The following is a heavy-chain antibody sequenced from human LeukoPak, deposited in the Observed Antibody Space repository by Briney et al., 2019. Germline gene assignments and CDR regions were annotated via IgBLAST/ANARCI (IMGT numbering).Heavy chain of an antibody. CDR3: ARYGSVVGPSYFYL. V-gene: IGHV3-20*04. CDR2: INWNGGST. D-gene: IGHD3-10*01. CDR1: GFTFNDYG. Sequence: GGSLRLSCAASGFTFNDYGMSWVRQSPGKGLEWVSGINWNGGSTVYADSVKGRFTISRDNAKNSLYLQMNSLRAEDTAVYYCARYGSVVGPSYFYLWGRGPLVTVSS. J-gene: IGHJ2*01.